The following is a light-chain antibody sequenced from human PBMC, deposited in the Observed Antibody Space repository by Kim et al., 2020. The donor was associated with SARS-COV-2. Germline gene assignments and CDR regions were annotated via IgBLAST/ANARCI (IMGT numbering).Light chain of an antibody. CDR2: LGS. J-gene: IGKJ1*01. CDR3: MQALQTPPT. V-gene: IGKV2-28*01. CDR1: QSLLHSNGYNY. Sequence: RASISGRSSQSLLHSNGYNYLDWYLQKPGQSPQLLIYLGSNRASGVPDRFSGSGSGADFTLKISRVEAEDVGVYYCMQALQTPPTFGQGTKVDIK.